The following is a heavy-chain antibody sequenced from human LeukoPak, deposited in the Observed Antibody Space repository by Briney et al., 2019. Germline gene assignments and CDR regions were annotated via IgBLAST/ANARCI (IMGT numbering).Heavy chain of an antibody. Sequence: GGSLRLSCAVSGLTFSRYAMSWVRQAPGKGLEWVSAISESGSGTYHADSVKGRFTISRDNSKDTLSLQMNSLRAEDTAVYYCAKDIAQGYTFGSIEQDYWGQGTLVTVSS. J-gene: IGHJ4*02. CDR1: GLTFSRYA. CDR2: ISESGSGT. D-gene: IGHD5-18*01. CDR3: AKDIAQGYTFGSIEQDY. V-gene: IGHV3-23*01.